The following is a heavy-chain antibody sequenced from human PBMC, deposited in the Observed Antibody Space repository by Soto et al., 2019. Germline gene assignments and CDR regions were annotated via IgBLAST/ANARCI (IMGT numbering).Heavy chain of an antibody. Sequence: SETLSLTCAVYGGSFSGYYWSWIRQPPGKGLEWIGEINHSGSTNYNPSLKSRVTISVDTSKNQFSLKLSSVTAADTAVYYCARADLDYWGQGTLVTVSS. CDR2: INHSGST. J-gene: IGHJ4*02. CDR3: ARADLDY. CDR1: GGSFSGYY. V-gene: IGHV4-34*01.